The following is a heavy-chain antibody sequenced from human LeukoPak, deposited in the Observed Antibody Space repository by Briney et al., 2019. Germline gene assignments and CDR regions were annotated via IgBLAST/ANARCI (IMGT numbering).Heavy chain of an antibody. D-gene: IGHD6-13*01. V-gene: IGHV4-38-2*02. CDR3: TRDGYLIAGSRFDD. CDR1: GYSITDGYY. J-gene: IGHJ4*02. Sequence: SETLSLTCTVSGYSITDGYYWGWIRPPPGKGLEWIGSLHHRGSTYYNPSLKSRVATSVDTSKNQIFLKLSSVTAADTAVYYCTRDGYLIAGSRFDDWGQGTLVTATS. CDR2: LHHRGST.